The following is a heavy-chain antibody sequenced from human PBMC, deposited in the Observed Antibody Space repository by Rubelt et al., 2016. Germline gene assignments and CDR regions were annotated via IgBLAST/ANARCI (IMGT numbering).Heavy chain of an antibody. J-gene: IGHJ6*02. Sequence: VQLVESGGGVVQPGRSLRLSCAASGFTFSSNYMSWVRQAPGKGLEWVSVIYSGGSTYYADSVKGRFTISRDNSKNTLYLQMNSRRAEDTAVYYCAREHVGYSSLDVWGQGTTVTVS. CDR1: GFTFSSNY. CDR2: IYSGGST. CDR3: AREHVGYSSLDV. V-gene: IGHV3-66*02. D-gene: IGHD6-13*01.